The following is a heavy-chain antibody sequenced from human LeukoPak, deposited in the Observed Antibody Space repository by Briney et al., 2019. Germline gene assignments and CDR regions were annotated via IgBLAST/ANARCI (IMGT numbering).Heavy chain of an antibody. Sequence: SETLSLTCTVSGGSISSSSYYWGWIRQPPGKGLEWIGSIYYSGSTYYNPSLKSRVTVSVDTSKNQFSLKLSSVTAADTAVYYCARTYYDFWSGLNWFDPWGQGTLVTVSS. D-gene: IGHD3-3*01. J-gene: IGHJ5*02. CDR2: IYYSGST. CDR1: GGSISSSSYY. V-gene: IGHV4-39*01. CDR3: ARTYYDFWSGLNWFDP.